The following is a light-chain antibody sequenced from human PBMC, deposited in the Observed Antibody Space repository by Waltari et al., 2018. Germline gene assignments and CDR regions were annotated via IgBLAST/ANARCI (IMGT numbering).Light chain of an antibody. CDR2: GQS. CDR1: RLRRYY. V-gene: IGLV3-19*01. J-gene: IGLJ2*01. Sequence: SSELTQDPTVSVALGQTVRITCQGVRLRRYYPSWYQQRPGQAPILVFYGQSSRPSGIPDRFSGSISGNTASLTITGAQAEDEADYYCHSRDSSSTRFFGGGTRLTV. CDR3: HSRDSSSTRF.